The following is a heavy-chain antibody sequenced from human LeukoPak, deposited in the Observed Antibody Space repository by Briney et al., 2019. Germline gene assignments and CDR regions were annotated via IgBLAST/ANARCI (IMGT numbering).Heavy chain of an antibody. J-gene: IGHJ1*01. V-gene: IGHV1-46*01. D-gene: IGHD3-22*01. CDR3: ARDHFDSSGYYYLLGYFEH. CDR2: IKPSGGGT. Sequence: GASVKVSCKASGYTFTNYYVHWVRQAPGQGLEWMGIIKPSGGGTSYALKFQGRVTMTRDTSTSTAYMELSSLRSEDTAVYCCARDHFDSSGYYYLLGYFEHWGQGTLVTVSS. CDR1: GYTFTNYY.